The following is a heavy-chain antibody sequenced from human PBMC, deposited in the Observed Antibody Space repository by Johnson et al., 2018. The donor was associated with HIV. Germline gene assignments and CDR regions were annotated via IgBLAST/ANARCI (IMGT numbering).Heavy chain of an antibody. V-gene: IGHV3-48*03. D-gene: IGHD2-15*01. J-gene: IGHJ3*02. CDR2: ISSSGGTI. CDR1: GFSNYD. CDR3: AKDRSGGALGAFDI. Sequence: VQLVESGGGLVQPGGSLRLSCAASGFSNYDMHWVRQAPGRGLEWVSYISSSGGTIDYAASGKGRFSISRDNTKNSLHLQMNSLRAEDTALYYCAKDRSGGALGAFDIWGHGTMVTVS.